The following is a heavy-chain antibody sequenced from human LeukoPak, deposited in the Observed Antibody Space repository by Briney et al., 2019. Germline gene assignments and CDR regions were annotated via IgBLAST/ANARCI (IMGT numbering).Heavy chain of an antibody. CDR3: ARFEVGYCSGGSCYGSFDP. CDR1: GYTFTSYG. CDR2: ISAYNGNT. V-gene: IGHV1-18*01. J-gene: IGHJ5*02. Sequence: AASVKVSCKASGYTFTSYGISWVRQAPGQGLEWMGWISAYNGNTNYAQKLQGRVTMTTDTSTSTAYMELRSLRSDDTAVYYCARFEVGYCSGGSCYGSFDPWGQGTLVTVSS. D-gene: IGHD2-15*01.